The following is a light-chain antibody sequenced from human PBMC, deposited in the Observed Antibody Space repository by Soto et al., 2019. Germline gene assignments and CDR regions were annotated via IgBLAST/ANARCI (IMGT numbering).Light chain of an antibody. CDR2: GAS. CDR1: QSVSSN. CDR3: QQYNNWWT. V-gene: IGKV3-15*01. Sequence: EIVMTQSPATLSVSPGERATLSCRASQSVSSNLAWYQQKPGQAPRLLIYGASTRATGIPARFSGSGSGTESSLTIIRLQSEDFAVYYCQQYNNWWTFGQGPKVEIK. J-gene: IGKJ1*01.